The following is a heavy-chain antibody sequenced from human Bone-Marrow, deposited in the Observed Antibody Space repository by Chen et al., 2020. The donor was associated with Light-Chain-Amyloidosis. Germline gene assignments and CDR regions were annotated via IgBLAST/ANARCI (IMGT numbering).Heavy chain of an antibody. CDR2: IYPDDSDA. J-gene: IGHJ4*02. CDR3: ARRRDGYNFDY. D-gene: IGHD5-12*01. CDR1: GYTFPNYW. Sequence: EVPLEQSGPEVKKPGESLTISCKGFGYTFPNYWIGWVRQMPGKGLEWMGVIYPDDSDARYSPSFEGQVTISADKSITTAYLQWRSLKASDTAMYYCARRRDGYNFDYWGQGTLVTVSS. V-gene: IGHV5-51*01.